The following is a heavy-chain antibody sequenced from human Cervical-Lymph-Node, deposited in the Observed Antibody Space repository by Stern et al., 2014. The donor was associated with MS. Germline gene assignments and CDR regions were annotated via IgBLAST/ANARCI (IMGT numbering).Heavy chain of an antibody. D-gene: IGHD5-18*01. J-gene: IGHJ4*02. Sequence: QVTLKESGPALVKPTQTLTLTCTFSGFSLSASGMSVSWIRQPPGKALGWPSLIDWDDDKFYTTSLKTRLTVSKDTSKNQVVLTMTNMDPVDTANYYCARGRGYSYGWYYFDYWGQGTLITVSS. CDR3: ARGRGYSYGWYYFDY. V-gene: IGHV2-70*01. CDR1: GFSLSASGMS. CDR2: IDWDDDK.